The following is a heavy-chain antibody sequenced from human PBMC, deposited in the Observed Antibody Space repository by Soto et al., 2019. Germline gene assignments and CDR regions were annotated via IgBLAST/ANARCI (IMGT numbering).Heavy chain of an antibody. Sequence: EVQVVESGGGLVQPGGSLRLSCSFTFSMYSMNWVRQAPGKGLEWVASISSGGSYIKYADSVKGRFTISRDNAKNSVSLQMYRLRVDDTAVYFCTRDQGGSYDSWFDPWGQGTLVTVSS. CDR2: ISSGGSYI. CDR3: TRDQGGSYDSWFDP. CDR1: FTFSMYS. V-gene: IGHV3-21*04. J-gene: IGHJ5*02. D-gene: IGHD1-26*01.